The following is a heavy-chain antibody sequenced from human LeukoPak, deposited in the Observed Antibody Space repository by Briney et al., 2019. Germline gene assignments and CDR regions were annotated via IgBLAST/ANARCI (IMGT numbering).Heavy chain of an antibody. V-gene: IGHV4-39*01. CDR1: GGSISSSSYD. J-gene: IGHJ4*02. CDR3: ARRLRFLEGIDY. Sequence: SETLSLTCTVSGGSISSSSYDWGWIRQPPGKGLEWIGSIYYSGSTYYNPSLKSRVTISVDTSKNQFSLKLSSVTAADTAVYYCARRLRFLEGIDYWGQGTLVTVSS. CDR2: IYYSGST. D-gene: IGHD3-3*01.